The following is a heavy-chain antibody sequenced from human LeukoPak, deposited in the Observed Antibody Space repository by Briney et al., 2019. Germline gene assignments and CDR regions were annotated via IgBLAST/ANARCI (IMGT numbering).Heavy chain of an antibody. CDR3: AIGVSAGTSVSGY. D-gene: IGHD1-7*01. V-gene: IGHV1-8*01. CDR1: GYTFTGYD. CDR2: MNPNSGNT. Sequence: SVKVSCKASGYTFTGYDINWVRQATGQGLEWMGWMNPNSGNTGYAQKFQGRVTMTRDTSKTTAYMELTSLTSEDTAVYYCAIGVSAGTSVSGYWGQGTLVTVSS. J-gene: IGHJ4*02.